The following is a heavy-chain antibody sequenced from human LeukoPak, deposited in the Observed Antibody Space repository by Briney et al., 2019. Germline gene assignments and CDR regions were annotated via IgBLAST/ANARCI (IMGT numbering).Heavy chain of an antibody. CDR1: VGSISSGGYY. CDR2: IYYSGST. V-gene: IGHV4-31*03. D-gene: IGHD1-1*01. J-gene: IGHJ4*02. CDR3: ARGFMELEY. Sequence: PAETLSLTCTVSVGSISSGGYYWSWIRQHPGKGLEWIGYIYYSGSTYYNPSLKTRVPISVDTSKNQFSLKLSYVTVADTAVYYCARGFMELEYWVQATMVSVRS.